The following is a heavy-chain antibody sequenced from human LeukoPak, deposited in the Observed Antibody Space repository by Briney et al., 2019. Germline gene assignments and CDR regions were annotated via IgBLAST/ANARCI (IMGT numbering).Heavy chain of an antibody. D-gene: IGHD6-13*01. CDR2: IYYSGNT. CDR1: GGSVSSGDYY. Sequence: SQTLSLTCTVSGGSVSSGDYYWNWIRQPPGKGLEWIGYIYYSGNTYYNPSLKSRLTISVDTSKNQFSLQLTSVTAADTAVYYCARARRFAAAGTTAFDIWGQGTMDTVSS. CDR3: ARARRFAAAGTTAFDI. V-gene: IGHV4-30-4*08. J-gene: IGHJ3*02.